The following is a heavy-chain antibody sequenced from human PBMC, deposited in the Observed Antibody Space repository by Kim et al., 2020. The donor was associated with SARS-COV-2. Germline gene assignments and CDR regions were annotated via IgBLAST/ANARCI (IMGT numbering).Heavy chain of an antibody. V-gene: IGHV1-18*01. CDR2: ITTLTGNP. D-gene: IGHD1-26*01. CDR1: GPASTTYG. J-gene: IGHJ1*01. Sequence: ASVKVSCKTSGPASTTYGVTWVRQAPGQGLEWMGWITTLTGNPHYAQKFQGRVTMTTDASKTTAYMELMGLRSDDTAVYYCAGGAGATMFNDWGQGSLVT. CDR3: AGGAGATMFND.